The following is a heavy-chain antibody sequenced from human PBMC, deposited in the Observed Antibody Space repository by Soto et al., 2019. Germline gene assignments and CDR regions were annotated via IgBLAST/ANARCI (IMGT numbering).Heavy chain of an antibody. V-gene: IGHV5-51*01. CDR1: GYSFTNYW. CDR2: IYPGDSDT. CDR3: AKTGGTSLYGIVY. J-gene: IGHJ4*02. Sequence: GESLKISCKGSGYSFTNYWIGWVRQMSGKGLEWMGIIYPGDSDTRYSPSFQGQVTISVDKSISTAYLQWSSLKASDTAMYYCAKTGGTSLYGIVYWGQGTQVTVSS. D-gene: IGHD2-2*01.